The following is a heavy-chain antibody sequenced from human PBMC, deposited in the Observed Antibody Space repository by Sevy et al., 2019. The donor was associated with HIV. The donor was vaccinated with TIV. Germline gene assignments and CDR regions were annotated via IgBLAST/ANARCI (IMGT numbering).Heavy chain of an antibody. CDR1: GGSFSGYY. V-gene: IGHV4-34*01. Sequence: SETLSLTCAVYGGSFSGYYWSWIRQPPGKGLEWIGEINHSGSTNYNPSLKSRVTISVDTSKNQFSLKLSSVTAADTAVYYCARGDLDYGGKGYYFDYWGQGTLVTVSS. D-gene: IGHD4-17*01. CDR3: ARGDLDYGGKGYYFDY. CDR2: INHSGST. J-gene: IGHJ4*02.